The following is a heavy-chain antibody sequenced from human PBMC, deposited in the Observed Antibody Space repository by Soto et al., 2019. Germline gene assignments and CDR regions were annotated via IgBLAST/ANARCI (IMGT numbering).Heavy chain of an antibody. J-gene: IGHJ6*02. Sequence: QVQLMESGGGVVQPGRSLTLSCAATGFSLSNVGMHWVRQAPGKGLEGVAVLWFDGKNKYYTETLKGRFTISRDNSKNTLYLQMSSLRAEDTAIYYCARNREYSGSGGFFYGMDVWGQGTAVTVSS. D-gene: IGHD5-12*01. CDR3: ARNREYSGSGGFFYGMDV. CDR1: GFSLSNVG. V-gene: IGHV3-33*01. CDR2: LWFDGKNK.